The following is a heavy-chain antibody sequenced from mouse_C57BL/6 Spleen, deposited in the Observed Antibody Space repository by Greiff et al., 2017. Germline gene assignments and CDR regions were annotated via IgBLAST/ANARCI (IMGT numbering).Heavy chain of an antibody. CDR2: IDPEDGDT. CDR1: GFTIKDYY. V-gene: IGHV14-1*01. D-gene: IGHD1-1*01. J-gene: IGHJ3*01. CDR3: TTGVITTVEESLSAY. Sequence: VQLQQSGAELVRPGASVKLSCTASGFTIKDYYMHWVKQRPEQGLEWIGRIDPEDGDTEYAPKFQGKATMTADTSSNTAYLQLSSLTSEDTAVYYCTTGVITTVEESLSAYWGQGTLVTVSA.